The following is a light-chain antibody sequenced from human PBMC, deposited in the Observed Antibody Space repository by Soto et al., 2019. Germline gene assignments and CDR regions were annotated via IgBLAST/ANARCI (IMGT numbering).Light chain of an antibody. CDR1: QSVAANY. Sequence: EVVLTQSPGTLSLSPGERATLSCRASQSVAANYLAWYQQKRGQAPRLLIYVASSRATGIPDRFSGSGSGTDFTLTSSRLEPEDFSVYYCHQYGTAPLTFVPWTKVDIK. CDR2: VAS. CDR3: HQYGTAPLT. V-gene: IGKV3-20*01. J-gene: IGKJ3*01.